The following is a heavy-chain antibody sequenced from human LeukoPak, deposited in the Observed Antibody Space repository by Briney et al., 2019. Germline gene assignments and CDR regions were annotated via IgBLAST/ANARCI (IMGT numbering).Heavy chain of an antibody. CDR2: ISSSSSYI. V-gene: IGHV3-21*01. CDR3: AREYSSGWWDVNYFDY. J-gene: IGHJ4*02. D-gene: IGHD6-19*01. CDR1: GFTFSSYS. Sequence: GGSLRLSCAASGFTFSSYSMSWVRQAPGKGLEWVSSISSSSSYIYYADSVKGRFTISRDNAKNTLYLQMNSLRAEDTAVYYCAREYSSGWWDVNYFDYWGQGTLVTVSS.